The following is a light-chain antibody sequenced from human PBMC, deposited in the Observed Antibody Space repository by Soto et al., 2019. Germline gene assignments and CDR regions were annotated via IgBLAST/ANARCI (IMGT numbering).Light chain of an antibody. V-gene: IGLV2-8*01. Sequence: QSVLTQPPSASGSPGQSVTISCTGTSSDVGGYSYVSWYQQHPGKAPKLILFEVDQRPSGVPDRFSGSKSGNTASLTVSGLQAEDEADYYCSSYAGSNHYVFGTGTKVTVL. J-gene: IGLJ1*01. CDR1: SSDVGGYSY. CDR3: SSYAGSNHYV. CDR2: EVD.